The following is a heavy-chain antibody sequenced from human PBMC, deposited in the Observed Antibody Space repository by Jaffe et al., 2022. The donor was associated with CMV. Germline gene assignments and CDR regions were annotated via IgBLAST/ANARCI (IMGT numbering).Heavy chain of an antibody. D-gene: IGHD5-18*01. CDR3: ARKYSYGYRRGYYYYYMDV. Sequence: QVQLQQWGAGLLKPSETLSLTCAVYGGSFSGYYWSWIRQPPGKGLEWIGEINHSGSTNYNPSLKSRVTISVDTSKNQFSLKLSSVTAADTAVYYCARKYSYGYRRGYYYYYMDVWGKGTTVTVSS. V-gene: IGHV4-34*01. CDR1: GGSFSGYY. CDR2: INHSGST. J-gene: IGHJ6*03.